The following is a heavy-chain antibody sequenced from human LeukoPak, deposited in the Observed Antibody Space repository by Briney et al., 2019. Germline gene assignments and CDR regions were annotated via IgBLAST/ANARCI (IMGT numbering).Heavy chain of an antibody. CDR3: ARFRVGVDAFDI. V-gene: IGHV4-59*08. Sequence: SETLSLTCTVSGGSISSYYWSWIRQPPGKGLEWIGYIYYSGSTNYNPSLKSRVTISVDTSRNQFSLKLSSVTAADTAVYYCARFRVGVDAFDIWGQGTMVTVSS. CDR1: GGSISSYY. CDR2: IYYSGST. J-gene: IGHJ3*02. D-gene: IGHD2-15*01.